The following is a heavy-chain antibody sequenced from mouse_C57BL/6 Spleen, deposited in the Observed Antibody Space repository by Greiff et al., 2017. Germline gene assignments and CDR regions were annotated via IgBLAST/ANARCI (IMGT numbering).Heavy chain of an antibody. V-gene: IGHV1-80*01. CDR1: GYAFSSYW. J-gene: IGHJ4*01. Sequence: VQLQESGAELVKPGASVKISCKASGYAFSSYWMNWVKQRPGKGLEWIGQIYPGDGDTNYNGKFKGKATLTADKSSSTAYMQLSSLTSEDSAVYFCARGGYYGDAMDYWGQGTSVTVSS. CDR2: IYPGDGDT. D-gene: IGHD1-1*01. CDR3: ARGGYYGDAMDY.